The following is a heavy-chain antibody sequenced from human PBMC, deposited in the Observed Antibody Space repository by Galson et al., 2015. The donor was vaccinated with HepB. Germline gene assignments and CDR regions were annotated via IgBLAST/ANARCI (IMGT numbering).Heavy chain of an antibody. D-gene: IGHD6-13*01. CDR1: GFTFSICS. Sequence: SLRLSFAASGFTFSICSMNWVRQAPGKGLEWVSSITDNGDVYYAVSVKGRFSISRDNAQNSLYLQMSSLRAEDTAMYYCARDPAAGDSWGQGTLVTVSS. CDR2: ITDNGDV. V-gene: IGHV3-21*01. J-gene: IGHJ4*02. CDR3: ARDPAAGDS.